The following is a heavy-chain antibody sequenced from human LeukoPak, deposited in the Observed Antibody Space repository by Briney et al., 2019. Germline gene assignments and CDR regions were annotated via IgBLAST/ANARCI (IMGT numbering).Heavy chain of an antibody. J-gene: IGHJ4*02. CDR2: IWYDGSNK. CDR1: GFTFSSYG. CDR3: AKGGKWDVTPFDY. Sequence: GGSLRLSCAVSGFTFSSYGMHWVRQAPGKGLEWVAVIWYDGSNKYYADSVKGRFTISRDNSKNTLYLQMNSLRAEDTAVYYCAKGGKWDVTPFDYWGQGTLVTVSS. D-gene: IGHD1-26*01. V-gene: IGHV3-33*06.